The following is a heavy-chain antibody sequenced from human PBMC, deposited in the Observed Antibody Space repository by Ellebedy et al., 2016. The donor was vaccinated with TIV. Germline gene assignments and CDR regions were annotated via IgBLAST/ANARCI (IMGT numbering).Heavy chain of an antibody. CDR1: GFTFSSYA. J-gene: IGHJ3*01. V-gene: IGHV3-23*01. CDR2: ISGSGGST. CDR3: AKHLVGAKKAFDV. D-gene: IGHD1-26*01. Sequence: GESLKISXAASGFTFSSYAMTWVRQAPGKGLEWVSSISGSGGSTNYADSVKGRFTVSRDNSKNTLYLQMDSLRAEDTALYYCAKHLVGAKKAFDVWGQGTLVTVSS.